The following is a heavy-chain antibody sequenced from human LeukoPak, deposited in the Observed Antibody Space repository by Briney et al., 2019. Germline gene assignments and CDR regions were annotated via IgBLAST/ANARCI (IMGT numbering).Heavy chain of an antibody. D-gene: IGHD2-15*01. CDR2: ISAYNGNT. J-gene: IGHJ6*03. CDR3: ARDQDFANYMDV. V-gene: IGHV1-18*01. CDR1: GYTFTSYG. Sequence: ASVKVSCKASGYTFTSYGISWVRQAPGQGLEWMGWISAYNGNTNYAQKLQGRVTMTTDTSTSTAYMELSSLRSEDTAVYYCARDQDFANYMDVWGTGTTVTVSS.